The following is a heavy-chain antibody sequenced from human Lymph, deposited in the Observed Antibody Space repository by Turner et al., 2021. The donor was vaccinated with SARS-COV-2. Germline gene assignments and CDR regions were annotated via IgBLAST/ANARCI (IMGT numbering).Heavy chain of an antibody. Sequence: EVQLVASGGGLVQPGGSLRLSCAASRFTFSSYSMDWVRQAPGKGLEWVSSITFTSSYIYYADSVKGRFTISRDNAKNSMYLQMNSLGAEDTAVYYCARGPPDFPYYFDYWGQGTLVTVSS. CDR2: ITFTSSYI. D-gene: IGHD2-21*02. V-gene: IGHV3-21*01. CDR1: RFTFSSYS. CDR3: ARGPPDFPYYFDY. J-gene: IGHJ4*02.